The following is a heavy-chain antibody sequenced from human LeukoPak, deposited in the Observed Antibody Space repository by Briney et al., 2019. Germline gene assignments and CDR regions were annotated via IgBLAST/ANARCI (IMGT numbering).Heavy chain of an antibody. Sequence: SETLSLTCTVSGGSISSYYWSWIRQPPGKGLEWIGYIYYSGSTNYNPSLKSRVTISVDTSKNQFSLKLSSVTAAGTAVYYCARVRYDSSVIDIWGQGTMVTVSS. V-gene: IGHV4-59*01. CDR3: ARVRYDSSVIDI. CDR2: IYYSGST. J-gene: IGHJ3*02. CDR1: GGSISSYY. D-gene: IGHD3-22*01.